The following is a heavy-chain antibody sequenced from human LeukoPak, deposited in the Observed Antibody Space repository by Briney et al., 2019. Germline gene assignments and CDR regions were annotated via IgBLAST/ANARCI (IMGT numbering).Heavy chain of an antibody. Sequence: PSETLSLTCTVSGGSISSYYWSWIRQPPGKGLEWIGYIYYSGSTNYNPSLKSRVTISVDTSKNQFSLKLSSVTAADTAVYYCARKLVVPAALGWGNWLDPWGQGTLVTVSS. J-gene: IGHJ5*02. CDR3: ARKLVVPAALGWGNWLDP. CDR1: GGSISSYY. V-gene: IGHV4-59*01. CDR2: IYYSGST. D-gene: IGHD2-2*01.